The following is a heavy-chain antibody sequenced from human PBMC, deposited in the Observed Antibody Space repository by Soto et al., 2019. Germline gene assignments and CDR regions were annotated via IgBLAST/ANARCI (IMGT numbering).Heavy chain of an antibody. Sequence: GASVKVSCKASGYTFTIYDINCVLQSTLQWRDWMGWMNPNSGNTGYAQKFQGRVTMTRNTSISTAYMELSSLRSEDTAVYYCARVSRGSEWLLHYYYYYGMDVWGQGTTVTVSS. V-gene: IGHV1-8*01. CDR1: GYTFTIYD. CDR3: ARVSRGSEWLLHYYYYYGMDV. J-gene: IGHJ6*02. D-gene: IGHD3-3*01. CDR2: MNPNSGNT.